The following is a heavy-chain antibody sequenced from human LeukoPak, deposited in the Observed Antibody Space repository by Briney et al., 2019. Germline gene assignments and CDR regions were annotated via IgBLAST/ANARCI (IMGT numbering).Heavy chain of an antibody. Sequence: GGSLRLSCAASGFSFSNYAMSWVRRAPARGLEWVSSIRGGGETFYADPVKGRFTVSRDNAKNILYLQMNSLRADDTAVYYCARDKLAGATYFDSWGQGTLVTVSS. V-gene: IGHV3-23*01. CDR2: IRGGGET. D-gene: IGHD1-26*01. J-gene: IGHJ4*02. CDR3: ARDKLAGATYFDS. CDR1: GFSFSNYA.